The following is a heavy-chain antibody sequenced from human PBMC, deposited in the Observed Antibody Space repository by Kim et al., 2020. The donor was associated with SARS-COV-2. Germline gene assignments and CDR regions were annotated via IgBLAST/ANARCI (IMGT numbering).Heavy chain of an antibody. J-gene: IGHJ4*02. Sequence: GGSLRLSCAASGFTLSSHGMHWVRQAPGKGLEWVAVISYDETKTYYADSVKGRFTISRDNSKNTVDLQMSSLRPDDTAVYYCAKDRLREGDDLDYWGQG. CDR2: ISYDETKT. CDR3: AKDRLREGDDLDY. V-gene: IGHV3-30*18. CDR1: GFTLSSHG. D-gene: IGHD3-16*01.